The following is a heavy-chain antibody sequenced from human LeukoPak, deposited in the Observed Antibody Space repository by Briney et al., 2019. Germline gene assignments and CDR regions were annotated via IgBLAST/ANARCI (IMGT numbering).Heavy chain of an antibody. Sequence: SETLSLACSVSGGSINNDCWSWIRQPPGKGLEWIGYIAYGGSTNYKSSLKSRVTISVDTSKEQLSLKLSSVTAADTAVYYCARDRVGANGHFDYWGQGTLVTVSS. CDR3: ARDRVGANGHFDY. J-gene: IGHJ4*02. D-gene: IGHD1-26*01. CDR2: IAYGGST. V-gene: IGHV4-59*01. CDR1: GGSINNDC.